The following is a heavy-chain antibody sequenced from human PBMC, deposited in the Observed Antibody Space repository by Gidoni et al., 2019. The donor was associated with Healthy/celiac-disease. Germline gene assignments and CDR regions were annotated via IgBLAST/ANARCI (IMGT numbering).Heavy chain of an antibody. J-gene: IGHJ6*03. CDR2: IYYSGSI. Sequence: RTGGYYWSWIRQHPGKGLEWIGYIYYSGSIYYNPSLKSRVTISVDTSKNQFSLKLSSVTAADTAVYYCAREYCSSTSCYKVYMDVWGKGTTVTVSS. D-gene: IGHD2-2*02. V-gene: IGHV4-31*02. CDR1: RTGGYY. CDR3: AREYCSSTSCYKVYMDV.